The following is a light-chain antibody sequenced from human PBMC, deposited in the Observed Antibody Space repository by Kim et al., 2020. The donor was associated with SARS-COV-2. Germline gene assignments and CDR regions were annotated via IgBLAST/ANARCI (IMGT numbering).Light chain of an antibody. CDR2: DVT. CDR3: SSFASSTTWV. Sequence: IHITCTGTNSDIGTYNYVSWYQQHPGRATNLMIYDVTKRPSGVSHRFSGSKSGNTASLTISGLQAEDEADYYCSSFASSTTWVFGGVTQLTVL. CDR1: NSDIGTYNY. V-gene: IGLV2-14*04. J-gene: IGLJ3*02.